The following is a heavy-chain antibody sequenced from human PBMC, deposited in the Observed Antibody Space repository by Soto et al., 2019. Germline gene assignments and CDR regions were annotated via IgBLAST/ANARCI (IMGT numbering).Heavy chain of an antibody. Sequence: QLQLQESGPGLVKPSETLSLTCTVSGGSISSSGYHWGWIRQPPGKGLDWIVSIYYSGTTYYNPSLKSRVTISVDTSKTHVSPKLCSVTAADTAVYYCARHVLYSGYGPWGPFDYGGQGALVTVCS. CDR2: IYYSGTT. CDR3: ARHVLYSGYGPWGPFDY. J-gene: IGHJ4*02. CDR1: GGSISSSGYH. D-gene: IGHD5-12*01. V-gene: IGHV4-39*01.